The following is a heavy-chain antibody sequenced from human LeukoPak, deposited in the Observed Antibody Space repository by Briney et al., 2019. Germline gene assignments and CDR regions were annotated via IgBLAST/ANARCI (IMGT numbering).Heavy chain of an antibody. D-gene: IGHD6-13*01. CDR2: IYTSGNT. V-gene: IGHV4-4*07. Sequence: SETLSLTCTVSGGSISGSYWNWVRQPAEKGLQWIGRIYTSGNTDYNPSLKSRVTISVDTSKNQFSLKLSSVTAADTAVYYCARSIAAAAWYYMDVWGKGTTVTVSS. CDR1: GGSISGSY. CDR3: ARSIAAAAWYYMDV. J-gene: IGHJ6*03.